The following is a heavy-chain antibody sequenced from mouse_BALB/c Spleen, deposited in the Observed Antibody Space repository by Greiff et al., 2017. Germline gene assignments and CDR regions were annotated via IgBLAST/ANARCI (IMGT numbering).Heavy chain of an antibody. V-gene: IGHV2-9*02. Sequence: QVQLKQSGPGLVAPSQSLYITCTVSGFSLTSYGVHWVRQPPGKGLEWLGVIWAGGSTNYNSALMSRLSISKDNSKSQVFLKMNSLQTDDTAMYYCARESYTGAWFAYWGQGTLVTVSA. J-gene: IGHJ3*01. CDR2: IWAGGST. CDR3: ARESYTGAWFAY. D-gene: IGHD1-1*01. CDR1: GFSLTSYG.